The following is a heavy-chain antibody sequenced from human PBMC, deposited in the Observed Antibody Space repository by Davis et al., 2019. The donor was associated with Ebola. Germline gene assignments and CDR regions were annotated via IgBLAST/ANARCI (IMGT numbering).Heavy chain of an antibody. D-gene: IGHD1-1*01. Sequence: AASVKVSCKASGYTFTSYGISWVRQAPGQGLEWMGWINPYNGNTKSAQKLQGRVTMTTDTSTSTAYMELRSLTSDDTAVYYCARAQFPTTSDHWGQGTLVTVAS. CDR2: INPYNGNT. V-gene: IGHV1-18*01. CDR3: ARAQFPTTSDH. CDR1: GYTFTSYG. J-gene: IGHJ4*02.